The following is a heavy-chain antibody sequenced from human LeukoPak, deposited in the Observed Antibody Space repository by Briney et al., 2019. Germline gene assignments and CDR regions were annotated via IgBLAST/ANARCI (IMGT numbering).Heavy chain of an antibody. CDR3: ARDKYSSSWWGFDP. V-gene: IGHV3-48*03. J-gene: IGHJ5*02. CDR2: ISSSGNTI. D-gene: IGHD6-13*01. Sequence: QPGRSLRLSCAASGFTFSSYEMNWVRQAPGKGLDWVSYISSSGNTIYYADSVKGRFTISRDNAKNSLYLQINSLRAEDTAVYYCARDKYSSSWWGFDPWGQGTLVTVSS. CDR1: GFTFSSYE.